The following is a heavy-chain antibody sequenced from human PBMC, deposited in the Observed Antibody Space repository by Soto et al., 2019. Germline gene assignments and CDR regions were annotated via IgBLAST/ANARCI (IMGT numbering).Heavy chain of an antibody. Sequence: QVQLVQSGAEVKKPGSSVKVSCKASGGTFSSYAISWVRQAPGQGLEWMGGIIPIFGTANYAQKFQGRVMIPAEEYTRTEEMKQKSRRSDERAVYYCARERGRRGHSYGPDFSCPTGRDFGGQGPTVTVSS. CDR1: GGTFSSYA. D-gene: IGHD5-18*01. V-gene: IGHV1-69*01. CDR2: IIPIFGTA. CDR3: ARERGRRGHSYGPDFSCPTGRDF. J-gene: IGHJ6*02.